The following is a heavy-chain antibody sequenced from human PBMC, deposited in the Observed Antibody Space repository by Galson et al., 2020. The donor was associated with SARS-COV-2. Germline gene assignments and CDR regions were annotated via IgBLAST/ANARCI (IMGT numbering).Heavy chain of an antibody. CDR1: GFTFSSYW. Sequence: GGSLRLSCAASGFTFSSYWMHWVRQAPGKGLVWVSRINSDGNHTSYSDSVKGRFTISRDNAKNTLYLQMNSLRAEDTAVYYCTATRAYWGQGTLVTVSS. D-gene: IGHD1-26*01. CDR2: INSDGNHT. V-gene: IGHV3-74*01. J-gene: IGHJ4*02. CDR3: TATRAY.